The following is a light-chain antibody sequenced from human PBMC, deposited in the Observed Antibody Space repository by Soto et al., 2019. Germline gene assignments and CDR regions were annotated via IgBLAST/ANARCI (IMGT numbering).Light chain of an antibody. V-gene: IGKV3-20*01. J-gene: IGKJ1*01. CDR1: QSVSTNY. CDR3: QQYGSSPST. CDR2: GAS. Sequence: EIVLTQSPGTLSLSPGERATLSCRASQSVSTNYLAWYQRKPGQAPRLLIYGASSRATDIPNRFSGSGSGTDFTLTITRLKAEDFAVYYCQQYGSSPSTFGQGTKVEIK.